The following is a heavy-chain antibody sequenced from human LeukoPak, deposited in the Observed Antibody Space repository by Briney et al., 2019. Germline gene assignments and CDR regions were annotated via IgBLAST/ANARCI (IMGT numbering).Heavy chain of an antibody. D-gene: IGHD3-22*01. J-gene: IGHJ4*02. V-gene: IGHV3-30*04. CDR2: ISYDGSNK. Sequence: PGRSLRLSCAASGFTFSSYAMHWVRQAPGKGLEWVAVISYDGSNKYYADSVKARFTISRDNSKNTLSLQMNSLRAEDTAVYYCAKDSATMILMIRTTPRGQFDYWGQGALVTVSS. CDR1: GFTFSSYA. CDR3: AKDSATMILMIRTTPRGQFDY.